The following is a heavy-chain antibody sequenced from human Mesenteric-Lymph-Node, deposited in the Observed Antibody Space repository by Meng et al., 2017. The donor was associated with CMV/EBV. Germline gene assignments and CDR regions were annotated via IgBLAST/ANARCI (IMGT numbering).Heavy chain of an antibody. CDR1: GGSFSDYY. J-gene: IGHJ6*02. Sequence: GSLRLSCSVYGGSFSDYYWSWIRQPPGKGLEWIGEINHSLSTNYNPSLKSRVTISIDTSKNQFSLKLSSVTAADTAVYYCATDLGGRLMISTSVMDVWGQGTTVTVSS. CDR2: INHSLST. CDR3: ATDLGGRLMISTSVMDV. D-gene: IGHD3/OR15-3a*01. V-gene: IGHV4-34*01.